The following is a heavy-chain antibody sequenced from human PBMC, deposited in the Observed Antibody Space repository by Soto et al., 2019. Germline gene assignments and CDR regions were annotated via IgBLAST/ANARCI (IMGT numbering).Heavy chain of an antibody. Sequence: QVQLVQSGAEVKKPGASVKVSCKASGYTFTSYGISWVRQAPGQGLEWMGWISAYNGNKKYAQKLQGRVTMTTDTATSTAYMGLRSLISDDTAVYYCARDAAIGMNDYWGQGTLVTVSS. V-gene: IGHV1-18*01. J-gene: IGHJ4*02. CDR1: GYTFTSYG. CDR2: ISAYNGNK. CDR3: ARDAAIGMNDY.